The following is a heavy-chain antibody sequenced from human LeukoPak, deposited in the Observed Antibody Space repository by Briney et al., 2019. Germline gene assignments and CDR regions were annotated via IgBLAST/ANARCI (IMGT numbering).Heavy chain of an antibody. V-gene: IGHV4-39*01. D-gene: IGHD3-10*01. Sequence: SETLSLTCTVSGGSISSSSYYWGWIRQPPGKGLEWIGSIYYSGSTYYNPSLKSRVTIFVDTSKNQFSLKLSSVTAADTAVYYCASRTMVLGVAWGQGTTVTVSS. CDR1: GGSISSSSYY. J-gene: IGHJ6*02. CDR3: ASRTMVLGVA. CDR2: IYYSGST.